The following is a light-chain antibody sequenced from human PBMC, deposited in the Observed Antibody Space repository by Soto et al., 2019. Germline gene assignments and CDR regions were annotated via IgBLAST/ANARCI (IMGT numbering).Light chain of an antibody. V-gene: IGLV1-44*01. Sequence: QSVLTQPPSASGTPGQRVTISCSGSSSNIGSNTVNGYQQLPGTAPKLLIYSNNQRPSGVPDRFSGSKSGTSASLAISGLESEDEAVYYCAAWDDRLNGYVVFGGGTKLTVL. J-gene: IGLJ2*01. CDR1: SSNIGSNT. CDR3: AAWDDRLNGYVV. CDR2: SNN.